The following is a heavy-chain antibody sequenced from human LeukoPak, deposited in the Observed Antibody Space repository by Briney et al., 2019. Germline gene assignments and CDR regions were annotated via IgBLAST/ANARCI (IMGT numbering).Heavy chain of an antibody. Sequence: SVKVSCKASGGTFSSYAISWVRQAPGQGLEWMGGIIPIFGTANYAQKFQGRVTITTDESTSTAYMELSSLRSEDTAVYYCASNLRYYDFWSGYWYFDYWGQGTLVTVSS. CDR1: GGTFSSYA. D-gene: IGHD3-3*01. CDR2: IIPIFGTA. CDR3: ASNLRYYDFWSGYWYFDY. J-gene: IGHJ4*02. V-gene: IGHV1-69*05.